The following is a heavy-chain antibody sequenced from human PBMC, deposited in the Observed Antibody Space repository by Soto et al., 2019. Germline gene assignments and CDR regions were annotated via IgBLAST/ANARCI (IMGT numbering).Heavy chain of an antibody. CDR2: IYYSGST. V-gene: IGHV4-31*03. Sequence: KPSETLSLTCTVSGGSISSGGYYWSWIRQHPGKGLEWIGYIYYSGSTYYNPSLKSRVTISVDTSKNQFSLKLSSVTAADTAVYYCARGLDWNFTGGGAFDIWGQGTMVTVSS. D-gene: IGHD1-7*01. CDR3: ARGLDWNFTGGGAFDI. J-gene: IGHJ3*02. CDR1: GGSISSGGYY.